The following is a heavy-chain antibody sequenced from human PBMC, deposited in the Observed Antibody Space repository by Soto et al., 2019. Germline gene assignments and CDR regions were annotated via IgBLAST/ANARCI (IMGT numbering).Heavy chain of an antibody. CDR3: GREGGETWDYEAS. D-gene: IGHD1-7*01. CDR2: IYYSGNT. CDR1: GASISSYY. V-gene: IGHV4-59*12. J-gene: IGHJ5*02. Sequence: SETLSLTCTVSGASISSYYWSWIRQPPGKALEWIGYIYYSGNTNYNPSLKSRVTVSVDTSRNQFFLTLRSVSAADSAVYHCGREGGETWDYEASWGQGTPITVSS.